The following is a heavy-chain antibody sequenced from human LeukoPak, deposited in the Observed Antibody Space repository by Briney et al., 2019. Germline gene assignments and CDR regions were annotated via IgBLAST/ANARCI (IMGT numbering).Heavy chain of an antibody. CDR1: GFTFSSYA. CDR2: ISYDGSNK. CDR3: ARDPLYCSSTSCYPRKYFDY. V-gene: IGHV3-30-3*01. D-gene: IGHD2-2*01. J-gene: IGHJ4*02. Sequence: GRSLRLSCAASGFTFSSYAMHWVRQAPGKGLEWVAVISYDGSNKYYADSVKGRFTISRDNSKNTLYLQMNSLRAEDTAVYYCARDPLYCSSTSCYPRKYFDYWGQGTLVTVSS.